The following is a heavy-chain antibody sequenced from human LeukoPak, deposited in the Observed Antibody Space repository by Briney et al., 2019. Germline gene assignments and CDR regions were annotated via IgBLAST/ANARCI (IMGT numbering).Heavy chain of an antibody. Sequence: SQTLSLTCTVSGGSISSGSYYWSWIRQPAGKGLEWIGRIYTNGNTNYNPSLKSRVIISVDTSKNQFSLKLSSVTAADTAVYYCARVKGGTPYYFDYWGQGTLVTVSS. D-gene: IGHD2-15*01. CDR2: IYTNGNT. J-gene: IGHJ4*02. CDR3: ARVKGGTPYYFDY. V-gene: IGHV4-61*02. CDR1: GGSISSGSYY.